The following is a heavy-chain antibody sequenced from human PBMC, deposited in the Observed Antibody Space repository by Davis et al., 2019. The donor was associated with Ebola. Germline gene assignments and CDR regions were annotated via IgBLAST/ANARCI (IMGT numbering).Heavy chain of an antibody. CDR2: IYYSGST. J-gene: IGHJ6*02. D-gene: IGHD1-26*01. V-gene: IGHV4-59*01. Sequence: SETLSLTCAVYGGSFSGYYWSWIRQPPGKGLEWIGYIYYSGSTNYNPSLKSRVPISVDKSKNQFSLKLSSVTAADTAVYYCARAVWGKGYYYGMDVWGQGTTVTVSS. CDR3: ARAVWGKGYYYGMDV. CDR1: GGSFSGYY.